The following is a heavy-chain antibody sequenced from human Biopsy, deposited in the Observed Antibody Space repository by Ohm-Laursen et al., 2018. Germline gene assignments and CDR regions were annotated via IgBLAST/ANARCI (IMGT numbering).Heavy chain of an antibody. J-gene: IGHJ6*02. D-gene: IGHD3-3*01. CDR2: ISDSGST. V-gene: IGHV4-59*01. CDR3: ARAGIYSWSGMDV. Sequence: GTLSLTWTVSGGSISSYYWSWIRQPPGKGLEWIGYISDSGSTNSNPSLKSRVTVSVDMSKNQFSLKLTSVTAADTAVYYCARAGIYSWSGMDVWGQGTTVTVSS. CDR1: GGSISSYY.